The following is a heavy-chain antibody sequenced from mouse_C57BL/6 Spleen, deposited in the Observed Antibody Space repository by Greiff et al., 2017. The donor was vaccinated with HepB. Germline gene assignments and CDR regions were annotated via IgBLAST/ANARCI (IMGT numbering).Heavy chain of an antibody. CDR1: GFTFSDYG. J-gene: IGHJ2*01. CDR2: ISSGSSTI. V-gene: IGHV5-17*01. Sequence: EVQLQESGGGLVKPGGSLKLSCAASGFTFSDYGMHWVRQAPEKGLEWVAYISSGSSTIYYADTVKGRFTISRDNAKNTLFLQMTSLRSEDTAMYYCARDTTVPFDYWGQGTTLTVSS. CDR3: ARDTTVPFDY. D-gene: IGHD1-1*01.